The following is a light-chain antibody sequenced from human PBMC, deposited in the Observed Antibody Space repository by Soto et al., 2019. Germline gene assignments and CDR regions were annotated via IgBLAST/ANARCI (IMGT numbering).Light chain of an antibody. Sequence: SYELTQQPSVSVSPGQTASITCSGDKLGDKYACWYQQKPGQSPVLVIYQDTKRPSGIPERFSGSNSGNTATMTISGTQAMDEADYYCQAWDSSTVVFGVGTKVTVL. CDR1: KLGDKY. J-gene: IGLJ2*01. CDR2: QDT. CDR3: QAWDSSTVV. V-gene: IGLV3-1*01.